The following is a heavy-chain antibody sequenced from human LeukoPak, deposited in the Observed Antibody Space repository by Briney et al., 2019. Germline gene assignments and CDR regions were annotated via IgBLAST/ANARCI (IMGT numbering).Heavy chain of an antibody. V-gene: IGHV4-30-2*01. CDR2: IYHSGST. Sequence: SETLSLTCAVSGGSISSGGYSWSWIRQPPGKGLEWIGYIYHSGSTYYNPSLKSRVTISVDTSKNQFSLKLSSVTAADTAVYYCARDHRYCSSTSCYHPYNWFDPWGQGTLVTVSS. CDR1: GGSISSGGYS. J-gene: IGHJ5*02. CDR3: ARDHRYCSSTSCYHPYNWFDP. D-gene: IGHD2-2*01.